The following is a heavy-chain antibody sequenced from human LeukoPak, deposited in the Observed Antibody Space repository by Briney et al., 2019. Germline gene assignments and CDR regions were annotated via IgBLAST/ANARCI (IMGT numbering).Heavy chain of an antibody. CDR2: INHSGST. Sequence: RPSETLSLTCAVYGGSFSGYYWSWIRQPPGKGLEWIGEINHSGSTNYNPSLKSRVTISVDTSKNQFSLKLSSVTAADTAVYYCARRPRPITMVRGGWFDPWGQGTLVTVSS. J-gene: IGHJ5*02. CDR3: ARRPRPITMVRGGWFDP. CDR1: GGSFSGYY. V-gene: IGHV4-34*01. D-gene: IGHD3-10*01.